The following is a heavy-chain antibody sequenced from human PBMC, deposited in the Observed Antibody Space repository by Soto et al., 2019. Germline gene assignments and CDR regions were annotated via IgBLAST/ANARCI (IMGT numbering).Heavy chain of an antibody. CDR1: GGSISSYY. D-gene: IGHD5-12*01. Sequence: SETLSLTCTVSGGSISSYYWSWIRQPPGKGLEWIGYIYYSGSTNYNPSLKSRVTISVDTSKNQFSLKLSSVTAADTAVYYCARSQSLRWLQLTGAFDIWGQGTMVTVSS. V-gene: IGHV4-59*01. CDR2: IYYSGST. CDR3: ARSQSLRWLQLTGAFDI. J-gene: IGHJ3*02.